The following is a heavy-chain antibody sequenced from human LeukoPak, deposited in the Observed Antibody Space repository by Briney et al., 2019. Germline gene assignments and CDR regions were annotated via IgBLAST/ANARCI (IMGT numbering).Heavy chain of an antibody. CDR2: IYYSGST. V-gene: IGHV4-59*11. CDR1: GGSISSHY. J-gene: IGHJ4*02. D-gene: IGHD4-23*01. Sequence: SETLSLTCTVSGGSISSHYWSWIRQPPGKGLEWIGYIYYSGSTNYNPSLKSRVTISVDTSKNQFSLKLSSVTAAGTAVYYCARNAREAGGNSKDYFDYWGQGTLVTVSS. CDR3: ARNAREAGGNSKDYFDY.